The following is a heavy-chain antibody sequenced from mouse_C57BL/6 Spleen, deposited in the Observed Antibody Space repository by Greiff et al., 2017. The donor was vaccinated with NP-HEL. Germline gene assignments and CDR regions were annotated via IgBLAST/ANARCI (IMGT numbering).Heavy chain of an antibody. J-gene: IGHJ1*03. D-gene: IGHD1-1*01. CDR3: ARGVRYAFDD. Sequence: VQLQQSGAELVKPGASVKLSCTASGYTFNDYYMHWVKQRPEQGLEWIGRIYPADGETKYNPKFQGKATITADKSSNTAYMQLSSLTSEDTAVYYGARGVRYAFDDWGKGTTVTAST. CDR2: IYPADGET. CDR1: GYTFNDYY. V-gene: IGHV14-2*01.